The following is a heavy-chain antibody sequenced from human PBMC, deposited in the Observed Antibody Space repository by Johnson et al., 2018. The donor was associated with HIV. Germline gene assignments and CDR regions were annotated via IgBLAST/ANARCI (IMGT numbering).Heavy chain of an antibody. CDR1: GLSFSNFG. J-gene: IGHJ3*01. Sequence: PGKSLTLPCVGPGLSFSNFGIHWVRQAPGKGPEWVAVISFDGNLKKYADSVKGRFTISRDNSKNTMYLQMNSLRAEDTAVYYCARDGPSAAVWGQGTMVTVSS. CDR2: ISFDGNLK. CDR3: ARDGPSAAV. D-gene: IGHD6-25*01. V-gene: IGHV3-33*08.